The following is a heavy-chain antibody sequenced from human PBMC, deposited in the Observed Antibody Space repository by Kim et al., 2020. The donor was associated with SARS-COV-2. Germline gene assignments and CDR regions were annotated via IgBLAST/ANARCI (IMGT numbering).Heavy chain of an antibody. V-gene: IGHV4-39*01. D-gene: IGHD2-21*01. Sequence: SETLSLTCNVSGASVITSQFYWAWIRQPPGKGLEWIAALYFGGSTFYNSALKSRVTISADTSKSQVSLSLTSVTVADTAVYYCARRRYDYCGPSADEFDYWGQGALVIVSA. CDR1: GASVITSQFY. CDR2: LYFGGST. J-gene: IGHJ4*02. CDR3: ARRRYDYCGPSADEFDY.